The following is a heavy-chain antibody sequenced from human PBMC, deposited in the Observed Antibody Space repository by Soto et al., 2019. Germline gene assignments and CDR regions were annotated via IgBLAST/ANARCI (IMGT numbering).Heavy chain of an antibody. J-gene: IGHJ4*02. CDR3: AKDSIAARPSWKDY. Sequence: EVQLLESEGGLVQPGGSLRLSCAASGFIFSSHAMSWVRQAPGKGLEWVSAISGSGGSTYSADSVKGRFTISRDNSKNKLYLQMNSLRAEDTAVYYCAKDSIAARPSWKDYWGQGTLVTVAS. D-gene: IGHD6-6*01. CDR1: GFIFSSHA. CDR2: ISGSGGST. V-gene: IGHV3-23*01.